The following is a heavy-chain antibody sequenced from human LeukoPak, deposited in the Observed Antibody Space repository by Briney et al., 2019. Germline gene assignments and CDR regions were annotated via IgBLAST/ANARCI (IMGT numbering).Heavy chain of an antibody. D-gene: IGHD3-9*01. V-gene: IGHV3-23*01. CDR1: GFTFSSYA. J-gene: IGHJ4*02. Sequence: GGSLRLSCAASGFTFSSYAMSWVRQAPGEGLEWVSAISGSSGSTYYADSVKGRFTISRDNSKNTLYLQMNSLRAEDTAVYYCAKQADFDWLLSCPDYWGQGTLVTVSS. CDR2: ISGSSGST. CDR3: AKQADFDWLLSCPDY.